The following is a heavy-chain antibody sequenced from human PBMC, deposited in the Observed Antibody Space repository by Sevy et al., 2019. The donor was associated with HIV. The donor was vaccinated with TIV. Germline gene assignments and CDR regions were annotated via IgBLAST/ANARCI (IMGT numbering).Heavy chain of an antibody. CDR1: GYTFTSYA. D-gene: IGHD4-4*01. CDR3: ARYSNYGFDY. Sequence: ASVKVSCKASGYTFTSYAMHWVRQAPGQRLEWMGWLNAGNGNTKYSQKFQGRVTITRDTSASTAYMELSSLRSEDTAVYYCARYSNYGFDYWGQGTLVTVSS. V-gene: IGHV1-3*01. CDR2: LNAGNGNT. J-gene: IGHJ4*02.